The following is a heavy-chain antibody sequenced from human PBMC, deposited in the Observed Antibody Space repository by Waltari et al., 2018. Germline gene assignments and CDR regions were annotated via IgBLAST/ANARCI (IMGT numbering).Heavy chain of an antibody. Sequence: QVQLQQWGAGLLKPSETLSLTCAVYGGSFSGYYWSWIRQPPGKGLEWIWEINHSGSTNYNPSLKSRVTISVDTSKNQFSLKLSSVTAADTAVYYCARGRSGIFGVVITRREFDYWGQGTLVTVSS. V-gene: IGHV4-34*01. CDR3: ARGRSGIFGVVITRREFDY. CDR1: GGSFSGYY. D-gene: IGHD3-3*01. CDR2: INHSGST. J-gene: IGHJ4*02.